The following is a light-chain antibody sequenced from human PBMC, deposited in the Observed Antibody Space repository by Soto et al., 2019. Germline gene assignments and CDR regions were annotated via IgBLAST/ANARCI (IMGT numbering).Light chain of an antibody. J-gene: IGKJ5*01. CDR1: QSVSSY. V-gene: IGKV3D-15*01. Sequence: EIVLTQSPTTLSVSPGERATLSCRASQSVSSYLAWYQQKPGQAPRLLIYDASNRATGIPARFSGSGSGTEFTLTISSLQSEDFEIYYCQQYNNWPITFGQGTRLEI. CDR3: QQYNNWPIT. CDR2: DAS.